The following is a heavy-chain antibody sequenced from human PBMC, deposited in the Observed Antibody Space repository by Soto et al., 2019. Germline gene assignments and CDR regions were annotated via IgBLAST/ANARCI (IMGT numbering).Heavy chain of an antibody. CDR3: AQRFSPPDGDLFGRAKY. CDR2: ISGGGATT. D-gene: IGHD3-10*02. CDR1: GFTFTHCA. V-gene: IGHV3-23*01. J-gene: IGHJ4*02. Sequence: EVQVLESGGGMVQPGGSLRLSCAASGFTFTHCAMTWVRQAPGKGLEWVSGISGGGATTYYADSVKGRFTISRDNSRNKVSLQMNRLRADDTALYDCAQRFSPPDGDLFGRAKYWGQGTLVTASA.